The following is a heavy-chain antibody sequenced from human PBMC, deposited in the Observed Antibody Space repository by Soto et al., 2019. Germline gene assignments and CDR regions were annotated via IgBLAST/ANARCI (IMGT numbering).Heavy chain of an antibody. CDR3: AKDGASGRDPPYYYFGMDV. V-gene: IGHV3-23*01. CDR2: ISGSGGNA. Sequence: EVQLLESGGGLVQPGVSLRLSCAASGFTFSSYAMSWVRQAPGKGLEWVSTISGSGGNAYYADSVKGRFYISRDNSKNTLRLQMNSLSADDTAVYYCAKDGASGRDPPYYYFGMDVWGQGTTVTVSS. J-gene: IGHJ6*02. CDR1: GFTFSSYA. D-gene: IGHD1-26*01.